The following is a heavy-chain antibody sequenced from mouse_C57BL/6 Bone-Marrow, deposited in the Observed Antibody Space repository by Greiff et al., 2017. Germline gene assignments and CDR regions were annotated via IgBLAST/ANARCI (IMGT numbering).Heavy chain of an antibody. Sequence: QVQLKQSGAELMKPGASVKLSCKASGYAFSSYWMNWVKQRPGKGLEWIGQIFPGDGDINYNGKFKGKATLTADKSSSTAYMQRSSLTSEDSAVYFCARGAYWGQGTLVTVSA. J-gene: IGHJ3*01. CDR2: IFPGDGDI. V-gene: IGHV1-80*01. CDR1: GYAFSSYW. CDR3: ARGAY.